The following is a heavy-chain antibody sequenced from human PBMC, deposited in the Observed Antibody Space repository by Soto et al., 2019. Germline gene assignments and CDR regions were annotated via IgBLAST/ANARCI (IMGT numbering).Heavy chain of an antibody. CDR1: GGSISSGDYY. V-gene: IGHV4-30-4*01. Sequence: SETLSLTCTVSGGSISSGDYYWSWIRQPPGKGLEWIGYIYYSGSTYYNPSLKSRVTISVDTSRNQFSLKLSSVTAADTAVYYCARVSPISVVVVIHSAFDIWGQGTMVTVS. CDR2: IYYSGST. D-gene: IGHD3-22*01. J-gene: IGHJ3*02. CDR3: ARVSPISVVVVIHSAFDI.